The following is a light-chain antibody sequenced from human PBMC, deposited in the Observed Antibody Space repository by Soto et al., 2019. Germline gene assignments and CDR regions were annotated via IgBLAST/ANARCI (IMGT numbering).Light chain of an antibody. CDR2: AAS. CDR3: QKYNSAPQT. J-gene: IGKJ1*01. Sequence: IQMTQSPSALAASLGDRVTITCRASQGISNYLAWYQQKPGKVPKLLIYAASTLQSGVASRFSGSGSGTDFTLTISSLQPEDVATYYCQKYNSAPQTFGQGTKVDIK. CDR1: QGISNY. V-gene: IGKV1-27*01.